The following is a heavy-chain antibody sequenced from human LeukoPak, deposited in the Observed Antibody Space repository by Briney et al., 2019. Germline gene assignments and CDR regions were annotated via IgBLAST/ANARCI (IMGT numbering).Heavy chain of an antibody. J-gene: IGHJ4*02. D-gene: IGHD3-10*01. CDR3: TRAQFYYDSGSAY. CDR2: ISPDGSTS. Sequence: PGGSLRLSCAASGFTFSSFWMHWVRQAPGKGLVWVSRISPDGSTSNYADSVKGRFTISRDNAKSTLCLQMNSLRAEDTAVYYCTRAQFYYDSGSAYWGQGTLVTVST. CDR1: GFTFSSFW. V-gene: IGHV3-74*01.